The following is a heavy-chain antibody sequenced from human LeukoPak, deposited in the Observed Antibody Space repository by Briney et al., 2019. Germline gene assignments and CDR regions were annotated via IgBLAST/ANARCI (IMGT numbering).Heavy chain of an antibody. CDR1: GGSISSRTYY. CDR3: ARVVAFWSGFYYYYYYMDV. J-gene: IGHJ6*03. D-gene: IGHD3-3*01. V-gene: IGHV4-39*01. CDR2: IYYSGNT. Sequence: PSETLSLICTVSGGSISSRTYYWGWIRQPPGKGREWIGTIYYSGNTYYNSSLKSRVTISINTPKNQFSLKLNSVTAADTAVYYCARVVAFWSGFYYYYYYMDVWGKGTTVTVSS.